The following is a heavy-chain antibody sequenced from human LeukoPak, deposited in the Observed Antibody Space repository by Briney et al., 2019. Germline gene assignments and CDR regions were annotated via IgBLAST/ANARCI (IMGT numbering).Heavy chain of an antibody. D-gene: IGHD4-23*01. J-gene: IGHJ4*02. CDR1: GFTFSTYW. V-gene: IGHV3-33*08. CDR3: ARRDGDNDRGFDY. Sequence: PGGSLRLSCAASGFTFSTYWMHWVRQAPGKGLEWVAVIWYDGSKKYYVDSVKGRFTISRDNSKNTLYLQMNSLRAEDTAVYYCARRDGDNDRGFDYWGQGTLVTVAS. CDR2: IWYDGSKK.